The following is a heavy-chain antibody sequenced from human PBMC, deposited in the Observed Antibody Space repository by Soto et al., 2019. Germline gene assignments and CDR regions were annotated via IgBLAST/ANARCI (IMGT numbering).Heavy chain of an antibody. CDR3: AKTSGETGGTFDP. CDR2: INAGNGNT. V-gene: IGHV1-3*01. D-gene: IGHD2-15*01. Sequence: QVQLVQSGAEVKKPGASVKVSCKASGYTFTSYAMHWVRQAPGQRLEWMGWINAGNGNTKYSQKFQGRVTITRDTYASTAYMELSSLRSEDTAVYYCAKTSGETGGTFDPWGQGTLVTVSS. CDR1: GYTFTSYA. J-gene: IGHJ5*02.